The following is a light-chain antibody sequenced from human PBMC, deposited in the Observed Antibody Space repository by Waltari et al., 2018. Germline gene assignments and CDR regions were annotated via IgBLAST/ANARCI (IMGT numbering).Light chain of an antibody. CDR2: EDN. V-gene: IGLV6-57*01. Sequence: NFMLTQPHSVSESPGKTVTISCTRSSGSIASNYVQRYQQRPASSPPPVIYEDNQRPAGVPDRFSGSIDSSSNSASLTISGLKTEDEADYYCQSYDSSNLWVFGGGTKLTVL. CDR3: QSYDSSNLWV. J-gene: IGLJ3*02. CDR1: SGSIASNY.